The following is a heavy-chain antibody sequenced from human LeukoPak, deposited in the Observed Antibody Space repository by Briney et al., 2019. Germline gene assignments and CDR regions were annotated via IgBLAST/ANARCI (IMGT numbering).Heavy chain of an antibody. CDR1: GFTFSSYS. Sequence: GGSLRLSCAASGFTFSSYSINWVRQAPGKGLEWVSSISSSSSYIYYADSVKGRFTISRDNAKNSLYLQMNSLRAADTAVYYCARVNEGAVAGHDAFDIWGQGTMVTVSS. D-gene: IGHD6-19*01. V-gene: IGHV3-21*01. J-gene: IGHJ3*02. CDR2: ISSSSSYI. CDR3: ARVNEGAVAGHDAFDI.